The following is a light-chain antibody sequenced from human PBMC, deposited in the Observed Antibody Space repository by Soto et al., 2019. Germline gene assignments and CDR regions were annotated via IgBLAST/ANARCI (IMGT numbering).Light chain of an antibody. V-gene: IGKV1-33*01. CDR2: GAS. CDR3: QQYDNLPPFT. J-gene: IGKJ3*01. Sequence: DIQMTQSPSSLSASVGARVSITCQASQDIRTSLSWFQQKPGRAPKLLIYGASNLETGVPSRFRGSGSGRDFTFTISCLQPEDIATYYCQQYDNLPPFTFGPGTKVDIK. CDR1: QDIRTS.